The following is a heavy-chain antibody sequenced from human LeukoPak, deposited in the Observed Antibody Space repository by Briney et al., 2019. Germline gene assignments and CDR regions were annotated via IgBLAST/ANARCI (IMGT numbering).Heavy chain of an antibody. Sequence: GGSLRLSCAASGFTFSSYNMNWVRQAPGKGLEWVSSISSSDSYIYYADSVKGRFTISRDNAKNSLFLQMNGLRAEDTAVYYCARDLLGYNYYYMDVWGKGTTVTVSS. CDR1: GFTFSSYN. CDR2: ISSSDSYI. J-gene: IGHJ6*03. V-gene: IGHV3-21*01. CDR3: ARDLLGYNYYYMDV. D-gene: IGHD3-16*02.